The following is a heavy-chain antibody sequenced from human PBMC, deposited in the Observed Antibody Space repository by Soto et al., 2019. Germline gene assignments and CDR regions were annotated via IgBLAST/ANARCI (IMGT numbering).Heavy chain of an antibody. J-gene: IGHJ4*02. CDR3: ALRSMAVVPEY. CDR1: GGSITSYY. CDR2: IYYSGDT. V-gene: IGHV4-59*01. D-gene: IGHD3-22*01. Sequence: SETLSLTCTVSGGSITSYYWSWIRQPPGKGLEWIGYIYYSGDTDYNPSLKSRVTISVDTSTNQCSLTLSSMTAADTAVYYCALRSMAVVPEYWGQGTLVTVSS.